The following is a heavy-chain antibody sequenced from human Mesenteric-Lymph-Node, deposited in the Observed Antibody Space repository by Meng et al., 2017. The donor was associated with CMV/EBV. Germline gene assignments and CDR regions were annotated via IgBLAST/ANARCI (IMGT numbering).Heavy chain of an antibody. CDR2: ISYDGSNK. CDR1: GFTFSSYG. CDR3: ARTYYYDITGNCLYY. Sequence: SCKASGFTFSSYGMHWVRQAPGKGLEWVAVISYDGSNKYYADSVKGRFTISRDNSKNTLYLQMNSLRTEDTAVYYCARTYYYDITGNCLYYWGQGTLVTVSS. V-gene: IGHV3-30*19. J-gene: IGHJ4*02. D-gene: IGHD3-22*01.